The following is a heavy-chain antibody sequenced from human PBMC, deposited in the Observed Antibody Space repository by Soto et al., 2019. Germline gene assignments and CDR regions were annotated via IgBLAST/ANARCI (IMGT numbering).Heavy chain of an antibody. D-gene: IGHD3-16*02. CDR1: GGTFSSYS. Sequence: QVQLVQSGAEVKKPGSSVKVSCKASGGTFSSYSINWVRQAPGQGLEWMGEIIPIFGTANYAQKFQGRVTITADESTSTAYMELSSLRSEDTAVYYCAKDLYNYVWGSNRYTDRRQYHYAMDVWGQGTTVTVSS. V-gene: IGHV1-69*01. CDR3: AKDLYNYVWGSNRYTDRRQYHYAMDV. J-gene: IGHJ6*02. CDR2: IIPIFGTA.